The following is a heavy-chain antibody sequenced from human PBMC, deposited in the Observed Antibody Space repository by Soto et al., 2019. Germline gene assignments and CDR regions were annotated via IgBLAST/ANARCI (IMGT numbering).Heavy chain of an antibody. J-gene: IGHJ4*02. CDR3: AIASGYYDSSGYYTFFDY. CDR2: IIPIFGTA. CDR1: GGTFSSYA. D-gene: IGHD3-22*01. Sequence: SVKVSCKASGGTFSSYAISWVRQAPGQGLEWMGGIIPIFGTANYAQKFQGRVTITADESTSTAYMELSSLRSEDTAVYYCAIASGYYDSSGYYTFFDYWGQGTLVTVSS. V-gene: IGHV1-69*01.